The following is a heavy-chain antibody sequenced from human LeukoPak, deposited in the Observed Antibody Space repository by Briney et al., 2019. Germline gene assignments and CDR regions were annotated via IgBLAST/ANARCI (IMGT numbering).Heavy chain of an antibody. J-gene: IGHJ4*02. CDR2: ISGSGGST. V-gene: IGHV3-23*01. CDR3: AKGAVAGNQKPGGY. Sequence: GGSLRRSCAASGFTFSSYAMSWVRQAPGKGREGFSAISGSGGSTYYADSVKGRFTISRDNSKNTLSLQMNSLRAEDTAVYFCAKGAVAGNQKPGGYWGQGTLVTVSS. CDR1: GFTFSSYA. D-gene: IGHD6-19*01.